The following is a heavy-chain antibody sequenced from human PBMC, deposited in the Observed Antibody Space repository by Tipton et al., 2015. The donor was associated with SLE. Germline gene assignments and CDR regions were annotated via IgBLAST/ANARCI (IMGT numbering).Heavy chain of an antibody. CDR3: ASRRPGIAAAGTLYFDY. CDR1: GFTFSSYA. D-gene: IGHD6-13*01. J-gene: IGHJ4*02. CDR2: ISGSGGSK. Sequence: SLRLSCAASGFTFSSYAMSWVRQAPGKGLEWVSAISGSGGSKYYADSVKGRFTISRDNSKNTLYLQMNSLRAEDTAVYYCASRRPGIAAAGTLYFDYWGQGTLVTVSS. V-gene: IGHV3-23*01.